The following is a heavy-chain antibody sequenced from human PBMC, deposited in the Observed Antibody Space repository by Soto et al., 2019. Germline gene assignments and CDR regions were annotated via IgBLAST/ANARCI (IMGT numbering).Heavy chain of an antibody. Sequence: QVQLVQSGAEVKKPGASVKVSCKASGYTFTSYYMHWVRQAPGQGLEWMGIINPSGGSTSYAQNCQGRVTMTRDTSTSTVYMELSSLRSEDTAVYYCAREGPYYDFWSGRLYIDYWGQGTLVTVSS. J-gene: IGHJ4*02. D-gene: IGHD3-3*01. CDR1: GYTFTSYY. CDR3: AREGPYYDFWSGRLYIDY. V-gene: IGHV1-46*01. CDR2: INPSGGST.